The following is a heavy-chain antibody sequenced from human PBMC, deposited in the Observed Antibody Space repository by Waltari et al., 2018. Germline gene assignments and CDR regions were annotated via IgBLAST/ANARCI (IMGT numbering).Heavy chain of an antibody. J-gene: IGHJ4*02. V-gene: IGHV4-31*03. CDR3: ARGIFGVGTDY. CDR2: IYSNGNA. CDR1: GVPIRRGGYY. D-gene: IGHD3-3*01. Sequence: QVQLQESGPGLVRPSQTLSLTCTVSGVPIRRGGYYWSWIRQLPGTGLAWIGYIYSNGNAHYSPSLRSRVTISVDTSKNQFSLKLRSVTAADTAVYYCARGIFGVGTDYWGQGTLVTVSS.